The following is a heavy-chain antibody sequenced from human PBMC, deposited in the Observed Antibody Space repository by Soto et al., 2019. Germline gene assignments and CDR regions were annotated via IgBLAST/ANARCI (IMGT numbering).Heavy chain of an antibody. J-gene: IGHJ5*02. Sequence: VQLVECGGGVVQPGMSLRRSCAASGFTFSSYGMHWVRQAPGKGLEWVAVISYDGSNKYYADSVKGRFTISRDNSKNTLYLQMNSLRAEDTAVYYCAKVGYSSSWYPGGFDPWGQGTLVTVSS. CDR2: ISYDGSNK. V-gene: IGHV3-30*18. CDR1: GFTFSSYG. CDR3: AKVGYSSSWYPGGFDP. D-gene: IGHD6-13*01.